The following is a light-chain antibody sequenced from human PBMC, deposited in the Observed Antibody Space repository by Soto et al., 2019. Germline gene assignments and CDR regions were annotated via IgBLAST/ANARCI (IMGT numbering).Light chain of an antibody. CDR3: QQSYSRPRT. V-gene: IGKV1-12*01. CDR1: QGISSW. J-gene: IGKJ1*01. CDR2: TTS. Sequence: DIQMTQSPSSLSAFVGDRVTITCRASQGISSWLAWYQQKPGKAPNLLIYTTSSLESGVPSRFSGSGSGTDFTLTISSLQPEDFATYFCQQSYSRPRTFGQGTKVDIK.